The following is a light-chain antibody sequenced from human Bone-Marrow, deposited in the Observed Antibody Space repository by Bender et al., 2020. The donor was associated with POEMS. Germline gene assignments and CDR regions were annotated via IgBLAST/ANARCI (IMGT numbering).Light chain of an antibody. CDR3: SAYAGSDTL. J-gene: IGLJ2*01. CDR1: SSNIGTNP. CDR2: INN. Sequence: QSVLTQPPSASGTPGQRVTISCSGSSSNIGTNPVNWYQQLPGTAPKLLIYINNQRPSGVSNRFSGSKSGNTASLTVSGLQAEDEADYYCSAYAGSDTLFGGGTKLTVL. V-gene: IGLV1-44*01.